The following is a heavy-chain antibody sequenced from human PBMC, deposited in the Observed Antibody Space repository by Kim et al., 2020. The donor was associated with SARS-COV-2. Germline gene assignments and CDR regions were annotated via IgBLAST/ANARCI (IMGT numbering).Heavy chain of an antibody. CDR2: ISAYNGNT. V-gene: IGHV1-18*01. D-gene: IGHD6-13*01. J-gene: IGHJ5*02. CDR1: GYTFTSYG. CDR3: ARDLRYSSSWYVRVATEQTNNWFDP. Sequence: ASVKVSCKASGYTFTSYGISWVRQAPGQGLEWMGWISAYNGNTNYAQKLQGRVTMTTDTSTSTAYMELRSLRSDDTAVYYCARDLRYSSSWYVRVATEQTNNWFDPWGQGTLVTVSS.